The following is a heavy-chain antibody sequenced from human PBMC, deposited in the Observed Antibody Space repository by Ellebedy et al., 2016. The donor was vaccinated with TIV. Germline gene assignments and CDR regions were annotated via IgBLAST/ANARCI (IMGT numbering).Heavy chain of an antibody. CDR3: SRGGHYSDSLFDS. CDR1: GFTFSSYW. V-gene: IGHV3-74*01. CDR2: INAGGRSR. Sequence: GGSLRLSXAASGFTFSSYWMHWVRQAPGKGLVWVSRINAGGRSRSYADSVKGRFTISRDNADNTLYLQMNSLRGDDTAVYYCSRGGHYSDSLFDSWGRGTLVTVSS. J-gene: IGHJ4*02. D-gene: IGHD3-22*01.